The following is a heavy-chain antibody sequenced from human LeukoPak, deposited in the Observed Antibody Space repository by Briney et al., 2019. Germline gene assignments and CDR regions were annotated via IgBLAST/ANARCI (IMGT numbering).Heavy chain of an antibody. Sequence: SQTLSLTCAVSGGSISSGGHSWSWVRQPPGKGPEWIGCIYDSGSTFYNPSLESRVTITVDTSKNQFSLNLSSVTAADTAVYYCARSHHFFDSRAPPYYFDYWGEGTLVTVSS. CDR3: ARSHHFFDSRAPPYYFDY. V-gene: IGHV4-30-4*07. J-gene: IGHJ4*02. CDR2: IYDSGST. D-gene: IGHD3-22*01. CDR1: GGSISSGGHS.